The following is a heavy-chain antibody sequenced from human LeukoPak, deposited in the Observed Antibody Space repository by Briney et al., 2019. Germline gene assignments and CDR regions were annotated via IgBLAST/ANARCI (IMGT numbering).Heavy chain of an antibody. CDR3: AKVLYVGRGSRIDY. D-gene: IGHD3-16*01. CDR2: IRYDGSNK. Sequence: GGSLRLSCAASGFTFSSYGMHWVRQAPGKGLEWVAFIRYDGSNKYYADSVKGRFTISRDNSKNTLNLQMNSLRAEDTAVYYCAKVLYVGRGSRIDYWGQGTLVTVSS. CDR1: GFTFSSYG. J-gene: IGHJ4*02. V-gene: IGHV3-30*02.